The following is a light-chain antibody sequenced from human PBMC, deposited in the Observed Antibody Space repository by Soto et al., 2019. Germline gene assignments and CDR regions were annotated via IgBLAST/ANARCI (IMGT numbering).Light chain of an antibody. CDR1: QDISNY. Sequence: DIQMIQSPSSLSASVGDRVTITCRASQDISNYLAWYQQKPGKVPKLLIYAASTLQSGVPSRFSGSGSGTDFTLTISSLQPEDFATYYCQKYSSAPHTFGQGTKVEIK. J-gene: IGKJ1*01. CDR2: AAS. CDR3: QKYSSAPHT. V-gene: IGKV1-27*01.